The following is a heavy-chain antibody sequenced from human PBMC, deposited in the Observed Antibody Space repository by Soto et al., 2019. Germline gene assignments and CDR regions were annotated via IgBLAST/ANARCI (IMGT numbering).Heavy chain of an antibody. CDR2: ISAYNGNT. CDR1: GYTFTSYG. CDR3: STYRSSTSWGYYYYMDV. V-gene: IGHV1-18*01. D-gene: IGHD2-2*01. J-gene: IGHJ6*03. Sequence: GSVKVSCQASGYTFTSYGIRWGRQAPGQRLEWMGWISAYNGNTNYAQKLQGRVTMTTDTSTSTAYMELRSLRSDDTAVYFCSTYRSSTSWGYYYYMDVWGKGTPVTVSS.